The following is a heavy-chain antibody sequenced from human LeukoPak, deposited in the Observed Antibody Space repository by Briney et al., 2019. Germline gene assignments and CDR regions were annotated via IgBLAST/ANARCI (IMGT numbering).Heavy chain of an antibody. CDR2: VYHSGSS. Sequence: PSETLSLTCAVSGYSITSGYYWGWIRQPPGKGLEWIGSVYHSGSSYYNPSLKSRVTISVDTFRNQLSLKLSSVTAADTAVYYCASQPAYNYMDVWGEGTTVTVSS. CDR3: ASQPAYNYMDV. J-gene: IGHJ6*03. CDR1: GYSITSGYY. V-gene: IGHV4-38-2*01. D-gene: IGHD2-2*01.